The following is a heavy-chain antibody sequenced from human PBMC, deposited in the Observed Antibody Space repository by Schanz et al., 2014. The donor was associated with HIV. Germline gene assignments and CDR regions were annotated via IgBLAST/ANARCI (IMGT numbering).Heavy chain of an antibody. D-gene: IGHD3-3*01. Sequence: MQLLESGGGLKRPGGSLRLSCAASGFTFRRHGMHWVRQAPGQGLEWLAVISPDGSKQHYADSVKGRFTISRDNYRNTLDLQMDSLRAEDTAVYYCAKLGQVEWLDALDIWGQGLMVTVSS. CDR3: AKLGQVEWLDALDI. CDR1: GFTFRRHG. V-gene: IGHV3-30*18. J-gene: IGHJ3*02. CDR2: ISPDGSKQ.